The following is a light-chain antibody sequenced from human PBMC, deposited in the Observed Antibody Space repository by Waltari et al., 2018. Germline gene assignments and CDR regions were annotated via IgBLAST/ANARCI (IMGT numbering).Light chain of an antibody. CDR3: MQALQTPRT. V-gene: IGKV2-28*01. CDR2: LGS. J-gene: IGKJ4*01. Sequence: DIVMTQSPLSLPVTPGEPASISCRSSQSLLHSNGYNYLDWYLQKQGQSPQLLIYLGSNRASGVPDRFSGSGSGTDFTLKISRVEAEDVGVYYCMQALQTPRTFGGGTKVEIK. CDR1: QSLLHSNGYNY.